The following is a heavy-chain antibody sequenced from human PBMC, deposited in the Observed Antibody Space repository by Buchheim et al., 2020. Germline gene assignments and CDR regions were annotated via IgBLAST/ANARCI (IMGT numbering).Heavy chain of an antibody. V-gene: IGHV4-34*01. CDR2: INHSGST. Sequence: QVQLQQWGAGLLKPSETLSLTCAVYGGSFSGYYWSWIRQPPGKGLEWIGEINHSGSTNYNPSLKSLVTISVDTSTNQFSLKLSSVTAADTAVYYCARGRSYPERYYYYYYGMDVWGQGTT. D-gene: IGHD1-14*01. CDR1: GGSFSGYY. CDR3: ARGRSYPERYYYYYYGMDV. J-gene: IGHJ6*02.